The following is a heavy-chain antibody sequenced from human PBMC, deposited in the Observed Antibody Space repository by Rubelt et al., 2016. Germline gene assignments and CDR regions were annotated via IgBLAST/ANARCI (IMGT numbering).Heavy chain of an antibody. CDR3: ARGRLRWIDY. Sequence: QVQLQQWGAGLLKPSGTLSLTCAVYGGSFSGYYWSWIRQPPGKGLEWIGENNHSESTNYNPSLKSRVTISVDTSKNQFSLKLSSVTAADTAVYYCARGRLRWIDYWGQGTLVTVSS. D-gene: IGHD4-23*01. J-gene: IGHJ4*02. V-gene: IGHV4-34*01. CDR2: NNHSEST. CDR1: GGSFSGYY.